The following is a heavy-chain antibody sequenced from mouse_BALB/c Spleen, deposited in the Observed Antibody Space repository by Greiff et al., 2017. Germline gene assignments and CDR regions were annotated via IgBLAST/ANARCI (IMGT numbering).Heavy chain of an antibody. CDR1: GFTFSSYG. V-gene: IGHV5-6*01. CDR3: ARQVGLRDAMDY. CDR2: ISSGGSYT. J-gene: IGHJ4*01. D-gene: IGHD2-2*01. Sequence: EVHLVESGGDLVKPGGSLKLSCAASGFTFSSYGMSWVRQTPDKRLEWVATISSGGSYTYYPDSVKGRFTISRDNAKNTLYLQMSSLKSEDTAMYYGARQVGLRDAMDYWGQGTSVTVSS.